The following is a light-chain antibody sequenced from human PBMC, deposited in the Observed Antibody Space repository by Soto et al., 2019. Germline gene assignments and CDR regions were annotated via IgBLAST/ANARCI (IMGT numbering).Light chain of an antibody. CDR1: QGISNY. CDR2: AAS. Sequence: DIQMTQSPSSLSASVGDTVTITCRASQGISNYLAWYQQKPGQVPNLLIYAASTLQSGVPSRFSGSGSGTDCTLTISSLRPEDVATYYCQKYNNAPRTFGQGTKVEI. CDR3: QKYNNAPRT. J-gene: IGKJ1*01. V-gene: IGKV1-27*01.